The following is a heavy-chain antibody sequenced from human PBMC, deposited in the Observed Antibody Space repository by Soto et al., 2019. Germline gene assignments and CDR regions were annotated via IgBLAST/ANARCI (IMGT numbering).Heavy chain of an antibody. V-gene: IGHV4-34*01. CDR1: CGSFSDYY. J-gene: IGHJ4*02. Sequence: SETLSLTCAVYCGSFSDYYWSWIRQPPGKGLEWIGEINHSGSTNYNPSLKSRVTISVDTSKNQFSLKLSSVTAADTAVYYCAGTGADYWGQGTLVTVSS. CDR3: AGTGADY. CDR2: INHSGST.